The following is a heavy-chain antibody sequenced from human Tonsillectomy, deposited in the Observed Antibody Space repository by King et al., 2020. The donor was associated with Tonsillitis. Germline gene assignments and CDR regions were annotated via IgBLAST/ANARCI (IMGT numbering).Heavy chain of an antibody. CDR3: AKNSDGDYGGYYYGMDV. CDR1: GFTFSSYG. J-gene: IGHJ6*02. CDR2: ISYDGSNK. D-gene: IGHD4/OR15-4a*01. V-gene: IGHV3-30*18. Sequence: VQLVESGGGVVQPGRSLRLSCAASGFTFSSYGMHWVRQAPGKGLEWVAVISYDGSNKYYADSVKGRFTISRDNSKNTLYLQMNSLRAEDTAVYYCAKNSDGDYGGYYYGMDVWGPGTTVTVSS.